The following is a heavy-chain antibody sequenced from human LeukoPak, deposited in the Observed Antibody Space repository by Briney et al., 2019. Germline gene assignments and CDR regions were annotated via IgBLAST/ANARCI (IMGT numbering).Heavy chain of an antibody. CDR2: FYSSGST. Sequence: SETLSLTCSVSGGDISSYYWSWIRQPAGKGLEWIGRFYSSGSTNYNPSLKSRVSMSVDTSKNQFSLKLSSVTAADTAVYYCARGNSGYSPYYYGMDVWGQGTTVTVSS. D-gene: IGHD3-22*01. CDR1: GGDISSYY. V-gene: IGHV4-4*07. CDR3: ARGNSGYSPYYYGMDV. J-gene: IGHJ6*02.